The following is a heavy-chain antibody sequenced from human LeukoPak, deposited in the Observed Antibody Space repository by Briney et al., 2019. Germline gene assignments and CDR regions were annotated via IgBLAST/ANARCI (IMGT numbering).Heavy chain of an antibody. Sequence: GGSLRLSCAASGFTFSSYNMIWVRQAPGKGREGVSYISSSGNYIYYTDALKGRFTIYRDNAKNSLYLQMNILIAEDTAVYYCARATLYSSFDPSGQGTLVSVSS. CDR2: ISSSGNYI. V-gene: IGHV3-21*06. CDR3: ARATLYSSFDP. D-gene: IGHD3-16*01. CDR1: GFTFSSYN. J-gene: IGHJ5*02.